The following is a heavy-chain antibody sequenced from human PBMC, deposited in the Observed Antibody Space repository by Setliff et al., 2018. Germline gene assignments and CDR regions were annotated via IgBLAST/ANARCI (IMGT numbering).Heavy chain of an antibody. CDR3: VRSQQLSGWWFDP. V-gene: IGHV3-53*03. D-gene: IGHD6-13*01. CDR1: GFTFSAYS. CDR2: VTQGAST. Sequence: GGSLRLSCETSGFTFSAYSMAWVRQFPGKGLQLVSAVTQGASTLYPDSVRGRFTMSRDNSKSSVYLQMNDLRVEDTAVYYCVRSQQLSGWWFDPWGQGTLVTVSS. J-gene: IGHJ5*02.